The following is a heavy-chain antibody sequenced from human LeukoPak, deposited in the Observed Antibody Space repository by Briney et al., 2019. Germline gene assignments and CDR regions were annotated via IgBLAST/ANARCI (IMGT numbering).Heavy chain of an antibody. CDR2: ISYDGSNK. J-gene: IGHJ4*02. Sequence: GGSLRLSCAASGFTFSSYAMHWVRQAPGKGLEWVAVISYDGSNKYYADSVKGRFTISRDNSKNTLYLRMNSLRAEDTAVYYCARALGYCSGGSCYLYYFDYWGQGTLVTVSS. D-gene: IGHD2-15*01. CDR1: GFTFSSYA. V-gene: IGHV3-30-3*01. CDR3: ARALGYCSGGSCYLYYFDY.